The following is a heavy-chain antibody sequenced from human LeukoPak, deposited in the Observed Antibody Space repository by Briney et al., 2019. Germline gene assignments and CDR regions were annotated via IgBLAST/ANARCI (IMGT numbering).Heavy chain of an antibody. CDR1: GGSISSYY. D-gene: IGHD2-15*01. CDR3: ARGYCSGGSCYYYYGMDV. V-gene: IGHV4-4*07. J-gene: IGHJ6*02. CDR2: IYTSGST. Sequence: SETLSLTCTVSGGSISSYYWSWIRQPAGKGLEWIGRIYTSGSTNYNPSLKSRVTMSVDTSKNQLSLKLSSVTAANTAVYYCARGYCSGGSCYYYYGMDVWGQGTTVTVSS.